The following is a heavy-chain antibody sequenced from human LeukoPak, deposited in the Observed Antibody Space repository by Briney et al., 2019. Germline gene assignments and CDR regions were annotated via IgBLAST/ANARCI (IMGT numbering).Heavy chain of an antibody. D-gene: IGHD1-26*01. CDR2: ITGTGSYT. V-gene: IGHV3-21*01. CDR3: ARDPYSGSYGDSYYYYMDV. Sequence: GGSLRLSCVVSGFTFRNYEMNWVRQAPGKGLEWVSSITGTGSYTFYADSVKGRFTISRDNAKNSLYLQMNSLRAEDTAIYYCARDPYSGSYGDSYYYYMDVWGKGTTVTISS. J-gene: IGHJ6*03. CDR1: GFTFRNYE.